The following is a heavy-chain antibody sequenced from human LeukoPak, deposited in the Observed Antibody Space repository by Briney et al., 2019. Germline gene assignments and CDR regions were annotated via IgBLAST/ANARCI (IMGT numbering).Heavy chain of an antibody. CDR1: GFTFTDYA. Sequence: GGSLRLSCVASGFTFTDYAMTWVRQPPGRRLEWVSTITTTVGDTHYADSVKGRFTISRDNSKNTLYLQMNSLRAEDTAVYYCAKHLYYYDSSGYFYWGQGTLVTVSS. CDR2: ITTTVGDT. V-gene: IGHV3-23*01. CDR3: AKHLYYYDSSGYFY. J-gene: IGHJ4*02. D-gene: IGHD3-22*01.